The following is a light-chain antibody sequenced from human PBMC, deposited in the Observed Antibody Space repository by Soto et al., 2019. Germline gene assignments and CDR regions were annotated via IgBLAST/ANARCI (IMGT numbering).Light chain of an antibody. J-gene: IGLJ1*01. V-gene: IGLV2-14*01. CDR3: SSYTSSSTYV. CDR2: EVT. CDR1: SSDVGRYNY. Sequence: QSVLTQAASVSGSRGQSITISCTGTSSDVGRYNYVSWYQQYPGKAPKLMIYEVTHRPSGVSDRFSGSKSGNTASLSISRLRPEDEADYYCSSYTSSSTYVFGTGTKLTVL.